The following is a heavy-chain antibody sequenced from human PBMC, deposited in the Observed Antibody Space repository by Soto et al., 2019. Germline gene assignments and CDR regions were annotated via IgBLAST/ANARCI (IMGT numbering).Heavy chain of an antibody. CDR1: GFTFSSYA. CDR3: ASDSSFKHYYYYYGMDV. CDR2: ISGSGGST. J-gene: IGHJ6*02. V-gene: IGHV3-23*01. D-gene: IGHD6-6*01. Sequence: PGGSPRLSCAASGFTFSSYAMSWVRQAPGKGLEWVSAISGSGGSTYYADSVKGRFTISRDNSKNTLYLQMNSLRAEDTAVYYCASDSSFKHYYYYYGMDVWGQGTTVTVSS.